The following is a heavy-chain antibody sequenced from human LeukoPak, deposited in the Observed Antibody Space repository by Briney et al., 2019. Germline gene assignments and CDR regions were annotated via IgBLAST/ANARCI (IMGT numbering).Heavy chain of an antibody. CDR3: ARGGGSRHY. D-gene: IGHD2-15*01. V-gene: IGHV1-2*02. CDR2: INPNSGGT. CDR1: GYTFTGYY. J-gene: IGHJ4*02. Sequence: ASVKVSCKASGYTFTGYYMHWVRQAPGQGLEWMGWINPNSGGTNYAQKFQGRVTITRSTSISTAYMELSSLRSEDTAVYYCARGGGSRHYWGQGTLVTVSS.